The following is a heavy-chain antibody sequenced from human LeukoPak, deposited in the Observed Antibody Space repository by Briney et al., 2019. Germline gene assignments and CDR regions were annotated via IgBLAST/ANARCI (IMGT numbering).Heavy chain of an antibody. Sequence: SETLSLTCSVSGDSISSITYYWGWIRLPPGKGLEWIGSIYYSGRTYYNPSLKSRVTISVDTSKNQFSLKLSSVTAADTAVYYCAKGSGVRGVSRYDYWGQGTLVTVSS. J-gene: IGHJ4*02. D-gene: IGHD3-10*01. CDR2: IYYSGRT. CDR1: GDSISSITYY. CDR3: AKGSGVRGVSRYDY. V-gene: IGHV4-39*07.